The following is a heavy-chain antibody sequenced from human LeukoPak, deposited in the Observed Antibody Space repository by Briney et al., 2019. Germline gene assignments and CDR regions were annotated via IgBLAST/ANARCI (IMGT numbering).Heavy chain of an antibody. Sequence: GGSLRLSCAASGFTFSSYAMSWVRQAPGQGLEWVSVISASGGRTSYADSVKGRFTVSRDNSKNTLYLQMNSLRAEDTAVYFCVEGGAPSYYDGSGDAYFDYWGQGTLVTVSS. D-gene: IGHD3-22*01. V-gene: IGHV3-23*01. CDR2: ISASGGRT. J-gene: IGHJ4*02. CDR3: VEGGAPSYYDGSGDAYFDY. CDR1: GFTFSSYA.